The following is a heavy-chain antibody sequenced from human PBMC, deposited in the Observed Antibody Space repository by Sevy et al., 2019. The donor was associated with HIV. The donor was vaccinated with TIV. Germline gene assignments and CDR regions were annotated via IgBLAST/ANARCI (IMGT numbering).Heavy chain of an antibody. Sequence: SETLSLTCTVSGGSISSYYWSWIRQPPGKGVEWIGYIYYSGSTNYNPPLKSRVTISVDTSKNQFSLKLSSVTAADTAVYYCARHPRRWIAARWGEYYYYGMDVWGQGTTVTVSS. CDR2: IYYSGST. V-gene: IGHV4-59*01. CDR3: ARHPRRWIAARWGEYYYYGMDV. CDR1: GGSISSYY. J-gene: IGHJ6*02. D-gene: IGHD6-6*01.